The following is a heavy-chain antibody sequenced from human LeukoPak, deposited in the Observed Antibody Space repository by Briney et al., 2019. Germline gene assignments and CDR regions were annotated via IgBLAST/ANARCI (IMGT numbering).Heavy chain of an antibody. CDR2: IYYSGST. V-gene: IGHV4-59*08. CDR1: GGSFSGYY. D-gene: IGHD2-15*01. CDR3: ARSGDCSGGSCYVGYFDL. Sequence: SETLSLTCAVYGGSFSGYYWSWIRQPPGKGLEWIGYIYYSGSTNYNPSLKSRVTISVDTSKNQFSLKLSSVTAADTAVYYCARSGDCSGGSCYVGYFDLWGRGTLVTVSS. J-gene: IGHJ2*01.